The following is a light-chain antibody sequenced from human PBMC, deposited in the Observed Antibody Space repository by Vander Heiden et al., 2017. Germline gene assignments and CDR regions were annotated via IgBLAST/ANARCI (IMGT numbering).Light chain of an antibody. CDR3: QQRSNCPLT. CDR2: DAS. CDR1: QSVSSY. V-gene: IGKV3-11*01. J-gene: IGKJ4*01. Sequence: EIVLTQSPATLSLSPGERATLSCRDSQSVSSYLAWYQQKPGQAPRLLIYDASNRATGIPARFSGSGSGTDFTLTISSLEPEDFAVYYCQQRSNCPLTFGGGTKVEIK.